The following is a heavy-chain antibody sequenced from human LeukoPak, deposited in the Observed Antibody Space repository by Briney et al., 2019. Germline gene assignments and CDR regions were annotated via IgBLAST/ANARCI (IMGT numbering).Heavy chain of an antibody. V-gene: IGHV3-48*03. Sequence: QPGGSLRLSCAASGFTFSSYEMNWVRQAPGKGLEWVSYISSSGSTIYYADSVKGRFTISRDNAKNSLYLQMNSLRAEDTAVYYCASVYYDILTGQTWGQGTLVTVSS. CDR3: ASVYYDILTGQT. J-gene: IGHJ5*02. D-gene: IGHD3-9*01. CDR2: ISSSGSTI. CDR1: GFTFSSYE.